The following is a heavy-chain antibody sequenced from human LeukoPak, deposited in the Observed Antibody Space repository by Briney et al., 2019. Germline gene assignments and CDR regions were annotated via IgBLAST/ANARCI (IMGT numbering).Heavy chain of an antibody. CDR1: GYSISSGYY. D-gene: IGHD5-18*01. J-gene: IGHJ5*02. CDR2: IHHSGST. CDR3: ARGRYSYGFFDP. Sequence: PSETLSLTCTVSGYSISSGYYWGWIRQPPGKGLEWIGNIHHSGSTYYNPSLKSRVTISVDTSKNQFSLKLSSVTAADTAVYYCARGRYSYGFFDPWGQGTLVTVSS. V-gene: IGHV4-38-2*02.